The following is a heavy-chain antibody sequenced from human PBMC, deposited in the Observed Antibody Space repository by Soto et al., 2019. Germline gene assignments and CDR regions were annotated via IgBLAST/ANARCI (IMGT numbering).Heavy chain of an antibody. CDR3: AKQFTPHRSGCHDAFDI. Sequence: QVQLVESGGGVVQPGRSLRLSCEASGFTFSNYGMHWVRQAPGKGLEWVAGISYDGSNKYYADSVKGRFSISRDNYKKTLYMQMISLRAGYTAVYYWAKQFTPHRSGCHDAFDIWGQGTMVTVSS. D-gene: IGHD6-19*01. CDR1: GFTFSNYG. J-gene: IGHJ3*02. V-gene: IGHV3-30*18. CDR2: ISYDGSNK.